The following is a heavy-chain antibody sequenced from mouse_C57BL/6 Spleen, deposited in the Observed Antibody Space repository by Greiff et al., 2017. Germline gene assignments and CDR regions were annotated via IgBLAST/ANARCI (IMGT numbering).Heavy chain of an antibody. CDR3: ARHNESDLYAMDY. J-gene: IGHJ4*01. Sequence: EVHLVESGGGLVQPGGSLKLSCAASGFTFSDYYMYWVRQTPEKRLEWVAYISNGGGSTYYPDTVQGRFTISRDNAKNTLYLQMSRLKSEDTAMYYCARHNESDLYAMDYWGQGTSVTVSS. CDR1: GFTFSDYY. CDR2: ISNGGGST. V-gene: IGHV5-12*01.